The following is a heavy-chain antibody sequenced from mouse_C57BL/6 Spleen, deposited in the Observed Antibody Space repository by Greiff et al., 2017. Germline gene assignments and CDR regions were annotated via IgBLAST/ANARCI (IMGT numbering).Heavy chain of an antibody. CDR2: ISYDGSN. CDR3: AREQFDYDEGWFAY. CDR1: GYSITSGYY. V-gene: IGHV3-6*01. J-gene: IGHJ3*01. D-gene: IGHD2-4*01. Sequence: VQLKQSGPGLVKPSQSLSLTCSVTGYSITSGYYWNWIRQFPGNKLEWMGYISYDGSNNYNPSLKNRISITRDTSKNQFFLKLNSVTTEDTATYYCAREQFDYDEGWFAYWGQGTLVTVSA.